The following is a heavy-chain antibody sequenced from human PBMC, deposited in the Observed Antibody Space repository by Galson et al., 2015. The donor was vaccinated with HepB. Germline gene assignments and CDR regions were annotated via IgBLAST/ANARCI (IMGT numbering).Heavy chain of an antibody. CDR1: GGTFSSYA. V-gene: IGHV1-69*13. J-gene: IGHJ4*02. CDR2: IIPMSGTA. Sequence: SVKVSCKASGGTFSSYAFSWVRQAPGQGLEWMGGIIPMSGTASYAPKFQGRVTIIADESTSTVYMELSSLGSEDMAVFYCAREGPGRYCRGGTCSREFDYWGQGTLVTVSS. CDR3: AREGPGRYCRGGTCSREFDY. D-gene: IGHD2-15*01.